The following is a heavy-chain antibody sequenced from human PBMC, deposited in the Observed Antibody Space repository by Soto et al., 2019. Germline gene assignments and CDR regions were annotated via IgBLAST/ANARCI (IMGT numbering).Heavy chain of an antibody. J-gene: IGHJ6*02. CDR1: GFTFSSYG. Sequence: QVQLVESGGGVVQPGRSLRLSCAASGFTFSSYGMHWVRQAPGKGLEWVAVISYDGSNKNYADSVKGRFTISRDNSKNTLYLQMNSLRAEDTAVYYCATPLSDGMDVWGQGTTVTVSS. V-gene: IGHV3-30*03. CDR3: ATPLSDGMDV. CDR2: ISYDGSNK.